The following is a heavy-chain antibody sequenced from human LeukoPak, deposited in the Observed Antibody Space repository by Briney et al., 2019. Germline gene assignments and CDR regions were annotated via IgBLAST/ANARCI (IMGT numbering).Heavy chain of an antibody. D-gene: IGHD2-15*01. V-gene: IGHV1-69*13. CDR1: GGTFISYA. CDR3: ARKITVVVGWFDP. Sequence: SVTVSCTASGGTFISYAISWVRQAPGQGLEWMGGIIPIFGTANYAQKFQGRVTITADESTSTAYMELSSLRAEDTAVYYCARKITVVVGWFDPWGQGTLVTVSS. J-gene: IGHJ5*02. CDR2: IIPIFGTA.